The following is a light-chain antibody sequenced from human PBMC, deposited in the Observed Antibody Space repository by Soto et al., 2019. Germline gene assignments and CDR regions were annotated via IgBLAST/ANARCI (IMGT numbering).Light chain of an antibody. J-gene: IGKJ1*01. CDR1: QSGISSY. CDR3: QQYNNWPRT. Sequence: GLKQSPGTLSLYPGERATLSCRASQSGISSYLAWYQQKPGQAPRLLIYGASSRAIGTPAKFSGSGSGTEFTLTIGGLQSEDFAVYYCQQYNNWPRTFGQGTKV. CDR2: GAS. V-gene: IGKV3-15*01.